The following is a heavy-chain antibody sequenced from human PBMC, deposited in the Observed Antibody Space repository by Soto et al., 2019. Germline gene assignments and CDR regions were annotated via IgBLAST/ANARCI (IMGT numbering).Heavy chain of an antibody. J-gene: IGHJ6*03. CDR3: ASTIFGVVTHSSYMDV. CDR1: GFTFSSYW. Sequence: EVQLVESGGGLVQPGGSLRLSCAASGFTFSSYWMSWVRQAPEKGLEWVANIKQDGNDLYFVDSVKGRFTISRDNAKNSLYRHMSSLRAEDTGVYYCASTIFGVVTHSSYMDVWGKGTTVTVSS. D-gene: IGHD3-3*01. V-gene: IGHV3-7*01. CDR2: IKQDGNDL.